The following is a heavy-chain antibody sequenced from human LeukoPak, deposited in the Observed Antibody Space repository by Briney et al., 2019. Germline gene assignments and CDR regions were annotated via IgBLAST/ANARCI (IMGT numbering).Heavy chain of an antibody. CDR1: GYTFTSYG. Sequence: ASVKVSCKASGYTFTSYGISWVRQAPGQGLEWMGWMNPNSGNTGYAQKFQGRVTITRNTSISTAYMELSSLRSEDTAVYYCARGQNDFWSGPTGYWGQGTLVTVSS. J-gene: IGHJ4*02. CDR2: MNPNSGNT. CDR3: ARGQNDFWSGPTGY. V-gene: IGHV1-8*03. D-gene: IGHD3-3*01.